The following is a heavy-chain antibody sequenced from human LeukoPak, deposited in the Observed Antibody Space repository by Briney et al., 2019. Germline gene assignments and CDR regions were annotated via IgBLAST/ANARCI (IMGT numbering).Heavy chain of an antibody. V-gene: IGHV3-23*01. D-gene: IGHD1-14*01. CDR2: ISGSGFT. J-gene: IGHJ3*02. CDR1: GFTFNNYV. CDR3: AKGSQESPRTMLDAFDM. Sequence: GGSLRLSCGTSGFTFNNYVMNWVRQAPGKGLEWVSSISGSGFTYYPDSVKGRFIISRDSSNNTLFLQMNSLRAEDSALYFCAKGSQESPRTMLDAFDMWGQGTVVTVPS.